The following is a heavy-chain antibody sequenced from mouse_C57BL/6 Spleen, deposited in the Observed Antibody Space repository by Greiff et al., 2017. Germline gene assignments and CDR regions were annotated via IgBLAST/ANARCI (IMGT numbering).Heavy chain of an antibody. J-gene: IGHJ2*01. CDR3: TRDRYSMKEFDY. V-gene: IGHV5-9-1*02. CDR2: ISSGGDYI. D-gene: IGHD2-10*02. CDR1: GFTFSSSA. Sequence: EVQGVESGEGLVKPGGSLKLSCAASGFTFSSSAMSWVRQTPEKRLEWVAYISSGGDYIYYADTVKGRFTISRDNARNTLYLQMSSLKSEDTAMXYCTRDRYSMKEFDYWGQGTTLTVSS.